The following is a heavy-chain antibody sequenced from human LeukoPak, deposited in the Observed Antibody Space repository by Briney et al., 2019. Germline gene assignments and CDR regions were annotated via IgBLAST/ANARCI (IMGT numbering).Heavy chain of an antibody. Sequence: SQTLSLTCAISGDSVSSNSAAWNWIRQSPSRGLEWLGRTYYRSKWYNDYAVSVKSRITINPDTSKNQFSLQLNSVTPEDTAVYYCAREYSSGWYETTSYWYFDLWGRGTLVTVSS. CDR1: GDSVSSNSAA. CDR2: TYYRSKWYN. CDR3: AREYSSGWYETTSYWYFDL. V-gene: IGHV6-1*01. J-gene: IGHJ2*01. D-gene: IGHD6-19*01.